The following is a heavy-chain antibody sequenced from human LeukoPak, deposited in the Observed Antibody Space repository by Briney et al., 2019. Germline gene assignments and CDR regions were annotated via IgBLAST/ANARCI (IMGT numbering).Heavy chain of an antibody. Sequence: ASVKVSCKASGYSLTNYAINWVRPAPGQGLEWMGWISAYTGNTNYAQKFQGRVTMTANTSTNTASVELRSLRSDDTAVYYCARPANLYFASDAFDIWGQGTMVTVSS. CDR3: ARPANLYFASDAFDI. D-gene: IGHD3-16*01. J-gene: IGHJ3*02. CDR2: ISAYTGNT. V-gene: IGHV1-18*01. CDR1: GYSLTNYA.